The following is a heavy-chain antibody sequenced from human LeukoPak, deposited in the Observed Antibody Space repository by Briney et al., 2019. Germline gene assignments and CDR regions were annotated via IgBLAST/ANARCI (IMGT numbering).Heavy chain of an antibody. J-gene: IGHJ4*02. Sequence: GGSLRLSCAASGFTFSDYYMSWIRQAPGKGLEWVSYISSSGSTIYYADSVKGRFTISRDNAKNSLYLQMNSLRAEDTAVYYCARDLRDEASYYGFWSGYYEDYWGQGTLVTVSS. CDR1: GFTFSDYY. CDR3: ARDLRDEASYYGFWSGYYEDY. CDR2: ISSSGSTI. D-gene: IGHD3-3*01. V-gene: IGHV3-11*01.